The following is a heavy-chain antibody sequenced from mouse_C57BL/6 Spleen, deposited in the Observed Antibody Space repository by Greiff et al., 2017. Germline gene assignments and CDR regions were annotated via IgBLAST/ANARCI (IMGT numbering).Heavy chain of an antibody. D-gene: IGHD2-2*01. CDR3: ARGCGWLRLYYYDY. V-gene: IGHV1-61*01. J-gene: IGHJ2*01. Sequence: QVQLQQPGAELVRPGSSVKLSCKASGYPFTSYWMDWVKQRPGQGLEWIGNIYPSDSETPYNQKFKDKATVTVDTSSSTAYMQRSSLTSEDSAVYDGARGCGWLRLYYYDYWGQGTTLTVSS. CDR1: GYPFTSYW. CDR2: IYPSDSET.